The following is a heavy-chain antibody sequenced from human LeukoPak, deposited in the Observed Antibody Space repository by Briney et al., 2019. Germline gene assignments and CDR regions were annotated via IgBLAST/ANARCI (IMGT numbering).Heavy chain of an antibody. Sequence: SETLSLTCTVSGGSISSYYWSWIRQPPGKGLEWLGYIYYSGSTNYNPSLKSRVTISVDTSKNQFSLKLSSVTAADTAVYYCARATLLVGAPRFDYWGQGTLVTVSS. CDR1: GGSISSYY. CDR3: ARATLLVGAPRFDY. D-gene: IGHD1-26*01. V-gene: IGHV4-59*01. CDR2: IYYSGST. J-gene: IGHJ4*02.